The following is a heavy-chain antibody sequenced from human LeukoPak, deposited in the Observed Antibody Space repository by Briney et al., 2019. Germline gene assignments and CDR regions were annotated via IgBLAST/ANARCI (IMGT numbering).Heavy chain of an antibody. Sequence: PGGSLRLSCASSGFIHSSYEMNWVRQAPAKGLEGVSYISSSCSTIYYADSVKGRFTNSRDNAKNSLYLQMNSLRAEDTAVYYCARDGGYSYGGYYYYGMDVWGKGTTVTVSS. CDR1: GFIHSSYE. CDR3: ARDGGYSYGGYYYYGMDV. V-gene: IGHV3-48*03. D-gene: IGHD5-18*01. J-gene: IGHJ6*04. CDR2: ISSSCSTI.